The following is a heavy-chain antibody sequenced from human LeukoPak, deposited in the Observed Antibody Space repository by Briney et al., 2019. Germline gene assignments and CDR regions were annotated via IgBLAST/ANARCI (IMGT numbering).Heavy chain of an antibody. CDR1: GGSISSADYY. Sequence: PSQTLSLTCTVSGGSISSADYYWSWIRQPPGKGLEWIGYIYYSGSTYYNPSLKSRVTISVDTSKNQFSLKLSSVTAADTAVYYCARETIAVAAPDYWGQGTLVTVSS. CDR2: IYYSGST. J-gene: IGHJ4*02. D-gene: IGHD6-19*01. CDR3: ARETIAVAAPDY. V-gene: IGHV4-30-4*08.